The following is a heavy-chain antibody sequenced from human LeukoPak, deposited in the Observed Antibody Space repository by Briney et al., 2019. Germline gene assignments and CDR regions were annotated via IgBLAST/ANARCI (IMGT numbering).Heavy chain of an antibody. Sequence: ASETLSLTCTVSGGSISSALYHWGWIRQPPGKNLEWLGSVYYTGSTHNNPSLKSRVTISEDTSKNQFSLNLRSVTAADTGVYYCARAIIRFCTTGGCYSVTHPFDSWGLGVLVTVAS. D-gene: IGHD2-15*01. V-gene: IGHV4-39*02. CDR1: GGSISSALYH. CDR2: VYYTGST. J-gene: IGHJ4*02. CDR3: ARAIIRFCTTGGCYSVTHPFDS.